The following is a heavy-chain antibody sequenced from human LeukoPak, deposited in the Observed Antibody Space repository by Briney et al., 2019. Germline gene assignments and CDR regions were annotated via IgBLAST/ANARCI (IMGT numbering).Heavy chain of an antibody. V-gene: IGHV3-21*01. Sequence: PGGSLRLSCAASGFTFSSYSLNWVRQAPGKGLEWVSSISSRSTYIYHADSVKGRFTISRDNAKNSLSLQMNSLRAEDTAVYYCARDPGGYSGYDLEYWGQGTLVTVSS. CDR2: ISSRSTYI. D-gene: IGHD5-12*01. CDR1: GFTFSSYS. CDR3: ARDPGGYSGYDLEY. J-gene: IGHJ4*02.